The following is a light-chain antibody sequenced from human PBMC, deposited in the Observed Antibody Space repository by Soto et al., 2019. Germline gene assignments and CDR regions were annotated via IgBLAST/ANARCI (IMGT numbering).Light chain of an antibody. CDR2: KAS. CDR1: QSISSW. CDR3: KPYNSYPYT. J-gene: IGKJ2*01. Sequence: DIQMTQSPSTLSASVGDRVTITCRASQSISSWLAWYQQKPGKAPKLLIYKASSLESGVPSRFSGSGSGTEFTLTIRSLQPDDFTTYYCKPYNSYPYTFGQGTKLEIK. V-gene: IGKV1-5*03.